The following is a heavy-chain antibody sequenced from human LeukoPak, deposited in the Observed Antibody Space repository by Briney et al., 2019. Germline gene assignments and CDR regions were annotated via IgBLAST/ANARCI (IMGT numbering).Heavy chain of an antibody. CDR1: GYTFTDYY. J-gene: IGHJ4*02. V-gene: IGHV1-2*02. Sequence: ASVKVSCKASGYTFTDYYLFWVRQAPGHGLEWMAWIDPKSGDTRFAQRFDGGVTLTRDTSISTVYMELNSLTPDDTAIYYCSREDYWGQGTLVTVSS. CDR3: SREDY. CDR2: IDPKSGDT.